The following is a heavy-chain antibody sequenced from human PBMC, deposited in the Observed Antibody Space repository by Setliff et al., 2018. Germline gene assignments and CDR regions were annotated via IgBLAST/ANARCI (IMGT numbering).Heavy chain of an antibody. CDR3: AKYPSKLPELGIYGRFDY. Sequence: PSETLSLTCSVSGGSISSGGFYWSWIRQSAGRGLEWIGHFHTGGATDYNLSLKSRVTISLDSSKNQFSLKLTSVTAADTAVYYCAKYPSKLPELGIYGRFDYWGQGTPVTVSS. V-gene: IGHV4-61*09. CDR2: FHTGGAT. CDR1: GGSISSGGFY. D-gene: IGHD7-27*01. J-gene: IGHJ4*02.